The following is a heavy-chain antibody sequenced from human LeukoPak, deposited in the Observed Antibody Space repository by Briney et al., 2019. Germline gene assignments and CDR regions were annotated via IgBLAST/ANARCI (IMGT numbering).Heavy chain of an antibody. CDR3: ARDSDDILTGYGAFDI. J-gene: IGHJ3*02. CDR2: INWNGGST. Sequence: GGSLRLSCAASGFTSDDYGMSWVRQAPGKGLEWVSGINWNGGSTGYADSVKGRFTISRDNAKNSLYLQMNSLRAEDTALYYCARDSDDILTGYGAFDIWGQGTMVTVSS. V-gene: IGHV3-20*04. CDR1: GFTSDDYG. D-gene: IGHD3-9*01.